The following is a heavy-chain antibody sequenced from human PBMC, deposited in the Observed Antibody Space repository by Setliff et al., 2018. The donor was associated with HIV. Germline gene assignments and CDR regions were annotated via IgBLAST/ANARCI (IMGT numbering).Heavy chain of an antibody. CDR1: GYTFTSYY. J-gene: IGHJ1*01. V-gene: IGHV1-46*01. CDR3: ARDPAPSSSASYFQH. Sequence: GASVKVSCKASGYTFTSYYMHWVQQAPGQGLEWMGIINPSSGSTTYAQKFQGRVTMTRDTSTSTVYMELSSLRSEDTAVYYCARDPAPSSSASYFQHWGQGTPVTVSS. CDR2: INPSSGST. D-gene: IGHD6-6*01.